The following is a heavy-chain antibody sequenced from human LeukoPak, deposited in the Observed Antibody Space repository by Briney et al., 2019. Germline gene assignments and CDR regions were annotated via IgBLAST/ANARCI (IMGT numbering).Heavy chain of an antibody. J-gene: IGHJ4*02. Sequence: PGGSLRLSCAASGFTVSSNYMSGVRQAPGKGLEWVSVIYSGGSTYYADSVKGRFTISRDNSKNTLYLQMNSLRAEDTAVYYCVRDPHSSGWYGQYFDYWGQGTLVTVSS. D-gene: IGHD6-19*01. CDR1: GFTVSSNY. CDR3: VRDPHSSGWYGQYFDY. CDR2: IYSGGST. V-gene: IGHV3-53*01.